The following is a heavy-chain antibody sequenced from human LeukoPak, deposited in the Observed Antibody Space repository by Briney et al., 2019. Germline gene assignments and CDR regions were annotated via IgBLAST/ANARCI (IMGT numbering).Heavy chain of an antibody. CDR1: GFAFSHHN. CDR2: ISSSSNYI. J-gene: IGHJ4*02. Sequence: GGSLRLSCTASGFAFSHHNMNWVRQAPGKGLEWVASISSSSNYIYYSDSVKGRFTISRDNAKNSLFLQMNGLRAEDTAVYYCARKQNRVRGVSDFDYWSQGTLVTVSS. V-gene: IGHV3-21*01. D-gene: IGHD3-10*01. CDR3: ARKQNRVRGVSDFDY.